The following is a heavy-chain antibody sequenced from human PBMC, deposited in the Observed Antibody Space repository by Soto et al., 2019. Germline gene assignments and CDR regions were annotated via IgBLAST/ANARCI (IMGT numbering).Heavy chain of an antibody. CDR3: ARGGSGYHTGRGFSGALDV. V-gene: IGHV1-18*04. J-gene: IGHJ6*02. CDR1: GYIFNGYG. D-gene: IGHD3-22*01. Sequence: QAQVVQSGDEVKKPGASLTVSCKASGYIFNGYGISWVRQAPGQGLEWMGWISTYNGHTEFAERLQGRLTLTTDTDTTTTFRELRNLTTYATAVYYCARGGSGYHTGRGFSGALDVLGQGTTVTVSS. CDR2: ISTYNGHT.